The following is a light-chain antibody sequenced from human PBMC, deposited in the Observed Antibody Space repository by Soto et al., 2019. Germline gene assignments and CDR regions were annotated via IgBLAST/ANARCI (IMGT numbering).Light chain of an antibody. V-gene: IGLV1-44*01. CDR3: AAWDDSLSGPL. Sequence: QAVVTQPPSASGTPGQRVTISCSGSSSNIGSNTVNWYQQLPGTAPKLLIYSNDKRPSGVPDRFSGSKSGTSASLAISGLRSEDEADYYCAAWDDSLSGPLFGGGTKVTVL. J-gene: IGLJ2*01. CDR1: SSNIGSNT. CDR2: SND.